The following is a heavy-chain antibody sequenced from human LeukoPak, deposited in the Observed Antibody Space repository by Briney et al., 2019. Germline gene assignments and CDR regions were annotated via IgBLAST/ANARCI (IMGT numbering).Heavy chain of an antibody. V-gene: IGHV4-34*01. Sequence: SETLSLTCAVYGGSFSGYYWSWIRQPPGKGLEWIGEINHSGSTNYNPSLKSRVTISVDTSKNQFSLKLSSVTAADTAFYYCARLVGGSGGTSLARDWGQGTLITVSS. J-gene: IGHJ4*02. CDR3: ARLVGGSGGTSLARD. CDR2: INHSGST. D-gene: IGHD2-15*01. CDR1: GGSFSGYY.